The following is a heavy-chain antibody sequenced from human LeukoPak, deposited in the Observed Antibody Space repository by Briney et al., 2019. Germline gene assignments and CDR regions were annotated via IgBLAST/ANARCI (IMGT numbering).Heavy chain of an antibody. CDR2: IYYSGNT. CDR3: ARVYYSRSYDYWYFDL. V-gene: IGHV4-4*02. Sequence: PSGTLSLTCAVSGGSISSSNWWSWVRQPPGKGLEWIGYIYYSGNTNYNPSLKSRVTISVDTSKNQFSLKLSSVTAADAAVYYCARVYYSRSYDYWYFDLWGRGTLVTVSS. CDR1: GGSISSSNW. D-gene: IGHD6-13*01. J-gene: IGHJ2*01.